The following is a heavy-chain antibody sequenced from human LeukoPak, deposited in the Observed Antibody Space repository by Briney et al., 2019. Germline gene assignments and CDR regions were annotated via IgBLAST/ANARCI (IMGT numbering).Heavy chain of an antibody. CDR1: GYTFTSYT. Sequence: ASVKVSCKASGYTFTSYTMHWVRQAPGQRLEWMGWINAGNGNTKYSEKFQGRVTITRDTSASTAYMELSSLRSEDTAVYYCARDRYYGSGSYNYFDYWGQGTLVTVSS. CDR3: ARDRYYGSGSYNYFDY. J-gene: IGHJ4*02. CDR2: INAGNGNT. D-gene: IGHD3-10*01. V-gene: IGHV1-3*01.